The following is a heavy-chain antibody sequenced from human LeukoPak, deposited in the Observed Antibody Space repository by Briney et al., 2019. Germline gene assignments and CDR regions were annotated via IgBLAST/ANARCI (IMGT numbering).Heavy chain of an antibody. Sequence: GGSLRLSCAASGFTFSSYWMSWVRQAPGKGLEWVASIKRDGSVKKYVDSVQGRFTVSRDNTKNSLYLQTNSLRADDTAVYYCARLSGDITVLDLWGQGTLVTVSS. CDR1: GFTFSSYW. CDR2: IKRDGSVK. V-gene: IGHV3-7*01. CDR3: ARLSGDITVLDL. J-gene: IGHJ4*02. D-gene: IGHD1-20*01.